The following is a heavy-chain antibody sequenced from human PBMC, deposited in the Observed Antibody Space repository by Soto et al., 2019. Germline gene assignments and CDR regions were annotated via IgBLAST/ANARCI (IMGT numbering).Heavy chain of an antibody. V-gene: IGHV3-7*05. Sequence: GGSLRLSCAASGFTFSSYWMSWVRQAPGKGLEWVANIKQDGSEKYYVDSVKGRFTISRDNAKNSLYLQMNSLRAEDTAVYYCARDQPDGYNLYYFDYWGQGTLVTVSS. CDR2: IKQDGSEK. CDR3: ARDQPDGYNLYYFDY. D-gene: IGHD5-12*01. J-gene: IGHJ4*02. CDR1: GFTFSSYW.